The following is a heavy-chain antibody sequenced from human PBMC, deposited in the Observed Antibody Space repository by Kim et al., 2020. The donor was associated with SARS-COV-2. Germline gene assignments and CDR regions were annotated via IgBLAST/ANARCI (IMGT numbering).Heavy chain of an antibody. D-gene: IGHD3-10*01. CDR2: IDHSGST. CDR1: GGSFSGYS. J-gene: IGHJ5*02. CDR3: ARKKLWFGAMGWFDP. Sequence: SETLSLTCAVYGGSFSGYSWSWIRQPPGKGLEWIGEIDHSGSTNYNSSLKSRVTMSLDTSKNQFSLSLSSLTAADTAVYYCARKKLWFGAMGWFDPWGQGTLVTVSS. V-gene: IGHV4-34*01.